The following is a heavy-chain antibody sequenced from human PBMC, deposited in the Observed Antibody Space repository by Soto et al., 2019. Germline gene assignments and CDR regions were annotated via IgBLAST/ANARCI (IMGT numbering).Heavy chain of an antibody. Sequence: QVQLQESGPGLVKPSETMSLSCTVSGGSISSYYWSWFRQSPGKRMEWIGYVHHSWGSSYNPSLQSRVAISIDSSKSQSSLKVTSVTATDTAVYYCARQGFGPLHGLVDVWGQGTTVTVSS. CDR1: GGSISSYY. D-gene: IGHD3-10*01. V-gene: IGHV4-59*08. CDR3: ARQGFGPLHGLVDV. J-gene: IGHJ6*02. CDR2: VHHSWGS.